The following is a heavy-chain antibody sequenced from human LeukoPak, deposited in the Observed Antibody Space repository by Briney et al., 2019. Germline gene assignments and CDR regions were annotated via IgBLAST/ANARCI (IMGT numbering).Heavy chain of an antibody. CDR3: AREGDYYDILN. J-gene: IGHJ4*02. CDR1: GYTFTSYY. CDR2: VNPSGGST. D-gene: IGHD3-9*01. V-gene: IGHV1-46*01. Sequence: ASVKVSCKASGYTFTSYYMHWVRQAPGQGLECMGIVNPSGGSTSYAQKFQGRVTMSRDMSTSTVYMELSSLRSEDTVVYYCAREGDYYDILNWGQGTLVTVSS.